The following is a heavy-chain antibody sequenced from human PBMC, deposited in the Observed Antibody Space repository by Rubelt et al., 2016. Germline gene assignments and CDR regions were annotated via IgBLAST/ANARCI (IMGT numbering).Heavy chain of an antibody. J-gene: IGHJ2*01. CDR2: IHPLNGGT. V-gene: IGHV1-2*01. CDR1: GYTFTGYF. Sequence: QVQLVQSGPEVKKPGTSVKVSCKASGYTFTGYFVQWARQAPGQGLEWMGRIHPLNGGTNYAQKFQGRVTRTMDASIGTGYMELGRRRADDTAIYYCARSSRSGDDYFDLWGRGTPVTVSS. D-gene: IGHD1-26*01. CDR3: ARSSRSGDDYFDL.